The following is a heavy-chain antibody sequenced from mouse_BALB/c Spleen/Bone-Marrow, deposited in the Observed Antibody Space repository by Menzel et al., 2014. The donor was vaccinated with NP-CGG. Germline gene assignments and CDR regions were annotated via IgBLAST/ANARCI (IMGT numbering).Heavy chain of an antibody. J-gene: IGHJ3*01. CDR3: ARLGYYGWFAY. CDR1: GFDFSRYW. D-gene: IGHD2-3*01. Sequence: EVKLVASGGGLVQPGGSLKLSCAASGFDFSRYWMSWVRQAPGKGLEWLGEINPGSNTINYTPSLKDKFIISRDNAKNTLYLQMSKVRSEDKALYYCARLGYYGWFAYWGQGTLVTVSA. V-gene: IGHV4-1*02. CDR2: INPGSNTI.